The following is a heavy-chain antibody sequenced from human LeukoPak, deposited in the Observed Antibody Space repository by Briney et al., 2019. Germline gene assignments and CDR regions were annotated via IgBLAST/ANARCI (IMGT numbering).Heavy chain of an antibody. J-gene: IGHJ4*02. D-gene: IGHD1-7*01. CDR3: ARALGITGTTVFDY. CDR2: ISYDGSNK. Sequence: GSLRLSCAASGFAFSSYAMHWVRQAPGKGLEWVAVISYDGSNKYYADSVKGRFTISRDNSKNTLYLQMNSLRAEDTAVYYCARALGITGTTVFDYWGQGTLVTVSS. CDR1: GFAFSSYA. V-gene: IGHV3-30-3*01.